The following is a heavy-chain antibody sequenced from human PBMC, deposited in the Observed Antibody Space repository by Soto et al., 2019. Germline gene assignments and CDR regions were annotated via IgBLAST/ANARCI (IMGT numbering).Heavy chain of an antibody. Sequence: QVQLVQSGAEVKKPGSSVKVSCKASGGTFSSYTISWVRQAPGQGLEWMGRIVPILGIANYAQKFQGRVTITADKSTSTAYMELSSLRSEVTAVYYCARYRGDGYNNIWGKGTMVTVSS. CDR2: IVPILGIA. V-gene: IGHV1-69*02. CDR1: GGTFSSYT. J-gene: IGHJ3*02. CDR3: ARYRGDGYNNI. D-gene: IGHD5-12*01.